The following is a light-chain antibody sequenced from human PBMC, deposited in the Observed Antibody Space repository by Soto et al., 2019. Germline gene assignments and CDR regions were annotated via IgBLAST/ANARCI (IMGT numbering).Light chain of an antibody. V-gene: IGKV3-15*01. CDR3: QQYNNCPRT. CDR2: GAS. J-gene: IGKJ1*01. CDR1: QSVSSN. Sequence: ETVMTQSAATLSVSPGERATLSCRASQSVSSNLAWYQQKPGQAPRLLIYGASTRVTGIPARFSGSGSGTDFTLTISSLQSEDFAVYYCQQYNNCPRTFGQGTKVEIK.